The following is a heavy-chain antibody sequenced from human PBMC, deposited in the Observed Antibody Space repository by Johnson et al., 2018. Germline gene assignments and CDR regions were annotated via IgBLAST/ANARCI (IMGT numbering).Heavy chain of an antibody. V-gene: IGHV3-30*18. Sequence: VQLVESGGGVVQPGRSLRLSCAASGFTFSSYGMHWVRQAPGKGLEWVAVISYDGSNKYYADSVKGRFTISRDNSKNTLYLQMNSLRAEDMAVYYCAKDQEGALDIWGQGTMVAVSS. CDR2: ISYDGSNK. J-gene: IGHJ3*02. CDR1: GFTFSSYG. CDR3: AKDQEGALDI.